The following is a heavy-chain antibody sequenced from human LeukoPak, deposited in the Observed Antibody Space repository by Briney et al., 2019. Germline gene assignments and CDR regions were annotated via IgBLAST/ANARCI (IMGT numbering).Heavy chain of an antibody. CDR3: ARRSGIAVAGAFDY. J-gene: IGHJ4*02. D-gene: IGHD6-19*01. V-gene: IGHV3-53*01. CDR2: IYSGGST. Sequence: GGSQRRSCAASGFTVSSNYMSWVRQATGKGLEWVSVIYSGGSTYYADSVKGRFTISRDNSKNTLYLQMNSLRAEDTAVYYCARRSGIAVAGAFDYWGQGTLVTVSS. CDR1: GFTVSSNY.